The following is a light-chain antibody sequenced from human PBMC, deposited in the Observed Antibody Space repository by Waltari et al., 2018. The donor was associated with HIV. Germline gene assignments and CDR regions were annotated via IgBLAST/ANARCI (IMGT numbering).Light chain of an antibody. V-gene: IGLV1-40*01. Sequence: QSLLTQPPSVSGAPGQRATIPCTGSSSNIGAGYALPWYHQVPGTAPKLVIYANNNRASGVPDRFSGSKFGPSASLAITGLQAEDEGTYYCQSYDSGSSGSVFGGGTKLTVL. CDR1: SSNIGAGYA. CDR2: ANN. CDR3: QSYDSGSSGSV. J-gene: IGLJ2*01.